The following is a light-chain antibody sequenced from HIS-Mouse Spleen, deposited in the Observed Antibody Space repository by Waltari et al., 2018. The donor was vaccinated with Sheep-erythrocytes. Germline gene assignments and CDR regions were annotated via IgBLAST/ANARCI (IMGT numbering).Light chain of an antibody. Sequence: QSALTQPRSVSGSPGQSVTISCTGTTSDVGGYNYVSWDQQHPGKAPKLMSYGFSKRPSGCPDRFSGAKSGNAASLTISGLQAEDEADYYCCSYAGSYTLVFGGGTKLTVL. CDR2: GFS. J-gene: IGLJ2*01. CDR1: TSDVGGYNY. CDR3: CSYAGSYTLV. V-gene: IGLV2-11*01.